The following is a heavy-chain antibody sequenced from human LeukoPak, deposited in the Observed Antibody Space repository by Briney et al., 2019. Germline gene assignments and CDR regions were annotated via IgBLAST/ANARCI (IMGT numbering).Heavy chain of an antibody. V-gene: IGHV5-51*01. CDR1: GHSFTSYW. D-gene: IGHD3-22*01. Sequence: GESLKISCKGSGHSFTSYWIGWVRQMPGKGLEWMGIIYPGDSDTRYSPSFQGQVTISADKSISTAYLQWSSLKASDTAMYYCARHFFDYDSSGYYYLPFDYWGQGTLVTVSS. J-gene: IGHJ4*02. CDR2: IYPGDSDT. CDR3: ARHFFDYDSSGYYYLPFDY.